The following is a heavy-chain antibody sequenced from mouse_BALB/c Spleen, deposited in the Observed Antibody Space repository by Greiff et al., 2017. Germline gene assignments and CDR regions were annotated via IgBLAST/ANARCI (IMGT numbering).Heavy chain of an antibody. J-gene: IGHJ2*01. CDR1: GFTFSSYA. CDR2: ISSGGST. V-gene: IGHV5-6-5*01. Sequence: EVKLMESGGGLVKPGGSLKLSCAASGFTFSSYAMSWVRQTPEKRLEWVASISSGGSTYYPDSVKGRFTISRDNARNILYLQMSSLRSEDTAMYYCASGGGYDYWGQGTTLTVSS. D-gene: IGHD2-2*01. CDR3: ASGGGYDY.